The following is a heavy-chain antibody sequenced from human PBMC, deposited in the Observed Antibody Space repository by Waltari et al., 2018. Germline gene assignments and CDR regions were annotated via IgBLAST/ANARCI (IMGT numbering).Heavy chain of an antibody. J-gene: IGHJ4*02. Sequence: QLQLQESGPGLVKPSETLSLTCTVSGGSISSSSHYWGWIRQPPGKGLEWIGSIYYSGSTYYNTSRKSRVTLSVDTSKNQFSRKLSSVTAADTAVYYCARQLWFGELLGDYWGQGTLVTVSS. D-gene: IGHD3-10*01. CDR3: ARQLWFGELLGDY. CDR2: IYYSGST. CDR1: GGSISSSSHY. V-gene: IGHV4-39*01.